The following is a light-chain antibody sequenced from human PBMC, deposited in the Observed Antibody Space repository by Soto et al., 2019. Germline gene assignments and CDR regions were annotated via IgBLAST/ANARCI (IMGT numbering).Light chain of an antibody. CDR1: ESVSIN. Sequence: EIVMTQSPATLSVSPGERATLFCRASESVSINLAWYQQKPGQAPRLLIYDASTRANGIPARFSGSGSGTDFSLTINSLQSEDSAIYYCQQYDDWPPVTFGGGTKVDIK. V-gene: IGKV3-15*01. CDR2: DAS. J-gene: IGKJ4*01. CDR3: QQYDDWPPVT.